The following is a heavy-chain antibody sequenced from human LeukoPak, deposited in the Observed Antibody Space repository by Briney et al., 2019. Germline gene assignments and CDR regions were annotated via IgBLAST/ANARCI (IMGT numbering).Heavy chain of an antibody. V-gene: IGHV5-10-1*01. CDR1: GYSFTSYW. Sequence: GESLKISCKGSGYSFTSYWISWVRPMPGKGLEWMGRIDPSDSYTKYSPSFQGHITISGDESISTAYLQWSSLKASDTAMYYCARHFLGELPDMDVWGQGTTVTVSS. J-gene: IGHJ6*02. CDR2: IDPSDSYT. CDR3: ARHFLGELPDMDV. D-gene: IGHD1-26*01.